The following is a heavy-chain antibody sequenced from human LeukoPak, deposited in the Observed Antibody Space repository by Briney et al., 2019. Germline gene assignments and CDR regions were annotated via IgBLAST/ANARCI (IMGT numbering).Heavy chain of an antibody. V-gene: IGHV4-61*02. CDR2: IFSIGTT. D-gene: IGHD3-10*01. J-gene: IGHJ6*04. CDR1: GDSINSGPYY. Sequence: SETLSLTCTVSGDSINSGPYYWTWIRQSAGKGLEWIGRIFSIGTTTYNPSLKSRVSISLDTSKNHFSLNLSSVTAADAAIYYCVREGFIYMDVWDKGTTATVSS. CDR3: VREGFIYMDV.